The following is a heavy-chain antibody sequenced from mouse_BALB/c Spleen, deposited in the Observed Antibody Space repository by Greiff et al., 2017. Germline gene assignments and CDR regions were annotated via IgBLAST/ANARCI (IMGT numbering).Heavy chain of an antibody. CDR3: GRRDYDGYYAMDY. CDR1: GYSFTGYF. V-gene: IGHV1-37*01. CDR2: INPYNGDT. D-gene: IGHD2-4*01. J-gene: IGHJ4*01. Sequence: EVQLQESGPELVKPGASVKISCKASGYSFTGYFMNWVKQSHGKSLEWIGRINPYNGDTFYNQKFKGKATLTVDKSSSTAHMELLSLTSEDSAVYYCGRRDYDGYYAMDYWGQGTSVTVSS.